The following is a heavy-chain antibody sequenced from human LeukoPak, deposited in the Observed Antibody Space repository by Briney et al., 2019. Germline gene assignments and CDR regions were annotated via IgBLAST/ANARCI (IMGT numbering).Heavy chain of an antibody. CDR3: ARDPKDSSGYYYDY. D-gene: IGHD3-22*01. Sequence: SGTLSLTCAVSGGYISSNNWWSWVRQPPGKGLEWIGEIYHSGSTNYNPSLKSRVTISVDKSKNQFSLKLSSVTAADTAVYYCARDPKDSSGYYYDYWGQGTLVTVSS. CDR1: GGYISSNNW. V-gene: IGHV4-4*02. J-gene: IGHJ4*02. CDR2: IYHSGST.